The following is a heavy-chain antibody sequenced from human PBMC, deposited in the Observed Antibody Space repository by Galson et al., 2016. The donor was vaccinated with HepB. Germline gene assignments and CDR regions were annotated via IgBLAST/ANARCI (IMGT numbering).Heavy chain of an antibody. Sequence: FLRLSCAVSGFTFNNSWLHWVRQAPGKGLVWVSRINSDGSTTTYADSVKGRFTISRDNAKNTLYLQMNSLRAEDTAVYYCVRDRLATNWFDPWGQGTLVTVSS. J-gene: IGHJ5*02. CDR2: INSDGSTT. CDR3: VRDRLATNWFDP. CDR1: GFTFNNSW. V-gene: IGHV3-74*01. D-gene: IGHD2-8*01.